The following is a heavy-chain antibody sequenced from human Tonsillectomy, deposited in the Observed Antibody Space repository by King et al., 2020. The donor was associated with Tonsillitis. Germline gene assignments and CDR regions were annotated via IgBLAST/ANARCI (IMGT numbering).Heavy chain of an antibody. V-gene: IGHV4-31*03. J-gene: IGHJ4*02. CDR3: ARDQEETRVGEILSYFDS. D-gene: IGHD3-10*01. Sequence: QLQESGPGLVKPSQTLSLNCTVSGGSIGSDDYYWGWIRQHPGRGLEWIGHISYSGNTFYNPSLKSRVTISIDTSRNHFSLKLTSVTAADTAVYFCARDQEETRVGEILSYFDSWGQGTLVTVSS. CDR2: ISYSGNT. CDR1: GGSIGSDDYY.